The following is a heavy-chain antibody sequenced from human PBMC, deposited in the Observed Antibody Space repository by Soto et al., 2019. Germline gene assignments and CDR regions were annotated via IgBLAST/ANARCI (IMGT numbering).Heavy chain of an antibody. V-gene: IGHV3-30-3*01. CDR2: ISKDGNKK. Sequence: PGGSLRLSCAASGFTFSSYAMHWVRQAPGKGLEWVAVISKDGNKKYYADSVKGRFTISRDNSKNTLFVQMNSLRPEDTAVYYCARGVGDTPDAFDIWGQGTMVTVSS. CDR1: GFTFSSYA. CDR3: ARGVGDTPDAFDI. D-gene: IGHD1-26*01. J-gene: IGHJ3*02.